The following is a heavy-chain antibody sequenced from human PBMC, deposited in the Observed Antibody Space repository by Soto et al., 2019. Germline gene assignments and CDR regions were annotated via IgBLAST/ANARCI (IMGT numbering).Heavy chain of an antibody. CDR1: GGSISSYY. D-gene: IGHD6-6*01. CDR3: ARAGYIAARPLYYYYYYMDV. V-gene: IGHV4-59*08. Sequence: SETLSLTCTVSGGSISSYYWSWIRQPPGKGLEWIGYIYYSGSTNYNPSLKSRVTISVDTSKNQFSRKLRSVTAADTAVYYCARAGYIAARPLYYYYYYMDVWGKGTTVTVSS. J-gene: IGHJ6*03. CDR2: IYYSGST.